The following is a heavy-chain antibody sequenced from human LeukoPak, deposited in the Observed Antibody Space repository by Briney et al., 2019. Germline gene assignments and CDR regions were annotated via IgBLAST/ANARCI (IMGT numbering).Heavy chain of an antibody. J-gene: IGHJ4*02. D-gene: IGHD4-23*01. CDR2: INHSGST. Sequence: SETLSLTCAVYGGSFSGYYWSWIRQPPGKGLEWIGEINHSGSTNYNPSLMNRVTISVDTSKNQFSLKLSSVTAVDTAVYYCARGRSWYGGNQNAFDYWGQGTLVTVSS. CDR3: ARGRSWYGGNQNAFDY. CDR1: GGSFSGYY. V-gene: IGHV4-34*01.